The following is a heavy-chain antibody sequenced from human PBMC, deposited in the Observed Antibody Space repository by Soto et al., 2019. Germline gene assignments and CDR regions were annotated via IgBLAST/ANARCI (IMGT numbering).Heavy chain of an antibody. D-gene: IGHD2-15*01. Sequence: PSETLSLTCSVSGGSISSNSYSWGWIRQPPGKGLEWIGTLYSNRDTYYNPSLKSRVTISADTSQNQFSLDLTSVTATDTAVYFFARHPGFCGGGSCNGKYILNVRGQRTTVPVS. J-gene: IGHJ6*02. CDR3: ARHPGFCGGGSCNGKYILNV. CDR1: GGSISSNSYS. V-gene: IGHV4-39*01. CDR2: LYSNRDT.